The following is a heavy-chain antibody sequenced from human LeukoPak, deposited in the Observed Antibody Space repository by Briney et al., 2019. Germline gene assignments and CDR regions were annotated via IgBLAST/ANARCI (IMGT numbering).Heavy chain of an antibody. CDR3: ARGWGPAYCGGDCHRHFDY. D-gene: IGHD2-21*02. CDR2: IYHSGST. CDR1: GGSISGGGYS. J-gene: IGHJ4*02. Sequence: PSETLSLTCAVSGGSISGGGYSYNWLRQPPGMALEWNGYIYHSGSTSYNPSLKSRLTMSVDTSKNQFSLTLSLVTAADTAVYYCARGWGPAYCGGDCHRHFDYWGQGALVTVSS. V-gene: IGHV4-30-4*07.